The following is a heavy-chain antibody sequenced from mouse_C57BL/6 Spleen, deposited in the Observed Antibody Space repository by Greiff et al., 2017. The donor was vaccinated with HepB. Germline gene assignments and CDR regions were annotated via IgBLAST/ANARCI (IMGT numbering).Heavy chain of an antibody. V-gene: IGHV5-17*01. D-gene: IGHD2-5*01. J-gene: IGHJ4*01. CDR3: ASYSNLFYAMDY. CDR2: ISSGSSTI. CDR1: GFTFSDYG. Sequence: EVQGVESGGGLVKSGGSLKLSCAASGFTFSDYGMHWVRQAPEKGLEWVAYISSGSSTIYYADTVKGRFTISRDNAKNTLFLQMTSLRSEDTAMYYCASYSNLFYAMDYWGQGTSVTVSS.